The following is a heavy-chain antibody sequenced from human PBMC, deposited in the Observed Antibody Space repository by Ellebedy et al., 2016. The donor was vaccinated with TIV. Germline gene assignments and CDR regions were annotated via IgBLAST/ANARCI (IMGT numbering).Heavy chain of an antibody. D-gene: IGHD2-15*01. Sequence: AASVKVSCKASGGTFSSYAISWVRQAPGQGLEWMGIINPSGDSTSYAQKLQGRVTMTRDTSTSTVYMELSSLRSEDTAVYYCARDVRVVVVVAATPSAVYYYYGMDVWGQGTTVTVSS. CDR2: INPSGDST. CDR3: ARDVRVVVVVAATPSAVYYYYGMDV. V-gene: IGHV1-46*04. CDR1: GGTFSSYA. J-gene: IGHJ6*02.